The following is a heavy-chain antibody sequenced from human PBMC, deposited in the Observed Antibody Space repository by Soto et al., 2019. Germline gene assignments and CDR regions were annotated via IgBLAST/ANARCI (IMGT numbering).Heavy chain of an antibody. Sequence: GESLKISCKASGYIFANYWIGWVRQMPGKGLEWMVIIYPGDSDTKYSPSFQGQVTFSADNFISTAFLHWRSLKASDTVMYYCARAAAAGNGRRMDVWGQGTTVTVSS. D-gene: IGHD6-13*01. J-gene: IGHJ6*02. CDR3: ARAAAAGNGRRMDV. CDR1: GYIFANYW. V-gene: IGHV5-51*01. CDR2: IYPGDSDT.